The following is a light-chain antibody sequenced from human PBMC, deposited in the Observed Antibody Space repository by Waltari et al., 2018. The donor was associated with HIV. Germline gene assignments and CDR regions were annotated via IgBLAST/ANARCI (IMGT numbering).Light chain of an antibody. V-gene: IGLV2-23*02. J-gene: IGLJ3*02. CDR3: CSYAGSSNWV. Sequence: QSALTQPASVSGSPGPAITISCTGSSSNVGSYILLSLYQLHPGTAPKLMIFEVINRPSGFSNRFAGSKSGNTASLTISGLQAEDEADYYCCSYAGSSNWVFGGGTKLTVL. CDR2: EVI. CDR1: SSNVGSYIL.